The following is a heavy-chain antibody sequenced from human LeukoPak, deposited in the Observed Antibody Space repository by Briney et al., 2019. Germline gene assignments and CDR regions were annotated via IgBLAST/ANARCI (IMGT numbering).Heavy chain of an antibody. Sequence: ASVTVSCKASGYTFTVYYMHWVRQAPGQGREGMGWINPNSGGTNYAQKFQGRVTMTSDTSISTAYMELSRLRSDDTAVYYCARERTLTSCYDYWGQGTLVTVSS. D-gene: IGHD2-15*01. CDR3: ARERTLTSCYDY. CDR1: GYTFTVYY. V-gene: IGHV1-2*02. J-gene: IGHJ4*02. CDR2: INPNSGGT.